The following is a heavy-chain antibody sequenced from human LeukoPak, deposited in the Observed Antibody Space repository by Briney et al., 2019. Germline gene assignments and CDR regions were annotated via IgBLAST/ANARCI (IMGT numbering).Heavy chain of an antibody. J-gene: IGHJ6*03. D-gene: IGHD5-12*01. CDR1: GYTFTSYA. Sequence: ASVKVSCKASGYTFTSYAMNWVRQAPGQGLEWMGWINTNTGNPTYAQGFTGRFVFSLDTSVSTAYLQISSLKAEDTAVYYCARDSSGYDSACYYYYMDVWGKGTTVTVSS. V-gene: IGHV7-4-1*02. CDR3: ARDSSGYDSACYYYYMDV. CDR2: INTNTGNP.